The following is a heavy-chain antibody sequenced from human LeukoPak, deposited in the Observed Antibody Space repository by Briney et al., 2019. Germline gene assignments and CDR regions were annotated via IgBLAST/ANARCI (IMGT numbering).Heavy chain of an antibody. Sequence: SETLSLTCTVSGVSISSYYWSWIRQPPGKGLEWIGYIHYSGSTNYNPSLKSRVTISVDTSKNQFSLNLSSVTAADTAVYYCASSMFREVSPHYWGQGTLVTVSS. CDR1: GVSISSYY. D-gene: IGHD3-10*01. J-gene: IGHJ4*02. CDR2: IHYSGST. V-gene: IGHV4-59*01. CDR3: ASSMFREVSPHY.